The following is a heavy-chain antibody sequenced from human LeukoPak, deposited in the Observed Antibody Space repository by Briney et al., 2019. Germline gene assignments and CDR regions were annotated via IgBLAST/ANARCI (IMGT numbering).Heavy chain of an antibody. J-gene: IGHJ4*02. CDR3: ARGYYYGSGSSPIAY. CDR2: IKQDGSEK. V-gene: IGHV3-7*01. CDR1: GFTFSSYW. Sequence: PGGSLRLSCAASGFTFSSYWMSWVRQAPGKGLEWVANIKQDGSEKYYVDSVKGRFTISRDNAKNSLYLQMNSLRAEDTAVYYCARGYYYGSGSSPIAYWGQGTLATVSP. D-gene: IGHD3-10*01.